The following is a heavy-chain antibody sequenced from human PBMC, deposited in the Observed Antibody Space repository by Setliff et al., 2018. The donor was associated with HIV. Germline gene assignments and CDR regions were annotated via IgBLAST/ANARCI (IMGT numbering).Heavy chain of an antibody. V-gene: IGHV4-59*08. CDR2: IYYSGSA. CDR3: ARHRRLGVNSRGYFDY. Sequence: SETLSLTCTVSGGSISNHYWSWVRQPPGKGVEWIGYIYYSGSANYNPSLKSRVTMSVDTSKNQFSLRLSSVTAADTALYYCARHRRLGVNSRGYFDYWGQGTLVTVSS. D-gene: IGHD1-20*01. J-gene: IGHJ4*02. CDR1: GGSISNHY.